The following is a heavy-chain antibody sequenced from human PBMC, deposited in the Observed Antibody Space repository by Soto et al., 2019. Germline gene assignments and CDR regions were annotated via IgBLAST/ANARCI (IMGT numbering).Heavy chain of an antibody. J-gene: IGHJ5*02. Sequence: QVQLVQSGAEVGKPGASVKVSCKASGYTFTSYDINWVRLASGQGLEWMGWMNPNSARTGYAQKFQGRVPMTRDISINTAYMELSSLTIEDSAVYYCARSGFGAGVWLDPWGQGTLVTVSS. V-gene: IGHV1-8*01. CDR2: MNPNSART. CDR1: GYTFTSYD. D-gene: IGHD3-10*01. CDR3: ARSGFGAGVWLDP.